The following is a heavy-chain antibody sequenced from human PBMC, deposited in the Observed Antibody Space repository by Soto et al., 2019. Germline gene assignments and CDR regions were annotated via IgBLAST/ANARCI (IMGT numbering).Heavy chain of an antibody. CDR1: GGSISSYY. D-gene: IGHD1-1*01. V-gene: IGHV4-59*01. CDR3: ARQEGLQDGYNSLDY. CDR2: IYYSGST. J-gene: IGHJ4*02. Sequence: QVQLQESGPGLVKPSETLSLTCTVSGGSISSYYWSWIRQPPGKGLEWIGYIYYSGSTNYNPSLKRRVTISVDTSKNQFSLKLSSVTAADTAVYYCARQEGLQDGYNSLDYWGQGTLVTVSS.